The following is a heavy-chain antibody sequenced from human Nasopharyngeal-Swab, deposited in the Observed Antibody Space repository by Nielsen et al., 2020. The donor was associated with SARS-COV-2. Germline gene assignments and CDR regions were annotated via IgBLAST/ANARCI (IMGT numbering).Heavy chain of an antibody. D-gene: IGHD6-19*01. CDR3: ATSDWYSFVDS. V-gene: IGHV3-66*01. CDR2: FYRGGST. Sequence: GGSLRLSCAASGFTVSRKYMTWVRQAPGKGLEWVSVFYRGGSTYYAESVKGRFTISRDISKNTPDLQMNSLRVEDTAVYYCATSDWYSFVDSWGQGTLVTVSS. J-gene: IGHJ5*01. CDR1: GFTVSRKY.